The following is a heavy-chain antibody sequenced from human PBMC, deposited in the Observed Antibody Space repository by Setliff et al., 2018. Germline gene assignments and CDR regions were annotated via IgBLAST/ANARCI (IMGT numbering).Heavy chain of an antibody. CDR1: GFTFSTYA. CDR3: AKFVGYTYGYDY. V-gene: IGHV3-23*05. CDR2: IYSGDRNT. Sequence: GGSLRLSCAASGFTFSTYAMSWVRQAPGKGLEWVSTIYSGDRNTFYTDSVKGRFTISRDNAKNSLFLQMNSLRAEDTALYYCAKFVGYTYGYDYWGRGTLVTVSS. D-gene: IGHD5-18*01. J-gene: IGHJ4*02.